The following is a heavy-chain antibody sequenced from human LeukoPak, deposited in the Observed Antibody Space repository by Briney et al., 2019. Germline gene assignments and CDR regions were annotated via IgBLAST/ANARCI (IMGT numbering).Heavy chain of an antibody. CDR3: AREPPNSYYFDY. Sequence: ASVKVSCKASGYSFTTDNMHWMRQAPGQRLEWMGIIYSSGGSTSAQKFQGRATMTRDTSTSTVYMELSSLRSEDTAVYYCAREPPNSYYFDYWGQGTLVTVSS. D-gene: IGHD2/OR15-2a*01. J-gene: IGHJ4*02. CDR2: IYSSGGST. CDR1: GYSFTTDN. V-gene: IGHV1-46*01.